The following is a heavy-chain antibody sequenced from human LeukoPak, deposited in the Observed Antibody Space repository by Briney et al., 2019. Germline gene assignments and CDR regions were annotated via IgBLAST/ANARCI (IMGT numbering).Heavy chain of an antibody. D-gene: IGHD3-10*01. CDR3: ARGGSIVADMVRGGPNYYYYGMDV. J-gene: IGHJ6*02. Sequence: GTSVKISCKASGGTFSSYAISCVRQAPGQGLEWMGGIIPISGTANYAEKVQGRVTIPAEESTSTAYIELSSLRSEETGVYYCARGGSIVADMVRGGPNYYYYGMDVWGQGATVTVSS. V-gene: IGHV1-69*13. CDR1: GGTFSSYA. CDR2: IIPISGTA.